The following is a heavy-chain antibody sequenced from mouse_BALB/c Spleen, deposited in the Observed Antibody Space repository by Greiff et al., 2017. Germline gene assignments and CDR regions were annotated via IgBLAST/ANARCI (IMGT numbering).Heavy chain of an antibody. CDR1: GFTFSSYA. CDR3: AREEVRRSYYAMDY. D-gene: IGHD2-14*01. Sequence: EVMLVESGGGLVKPGGSLKLSCAASGFTFSSYAMSWVRQTPEKRLEWVASISSGGSTYYPDSVKGRFTISRDNARNILYLQMSSLRSEDTAMYYCAREEVRRSYYAMDYWGQGTSVTVSS. J-gene: IGHJ4*01. CDR2: ISSGGST. V-gene: IGHV5-6-5*01.